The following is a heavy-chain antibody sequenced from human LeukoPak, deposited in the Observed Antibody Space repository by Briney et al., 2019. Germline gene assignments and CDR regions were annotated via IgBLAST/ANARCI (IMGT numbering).Heavy chain of an antibody. CDR1: GFTFDDYG. J-gene: IGHJ4*02. D-gene: IGHD1-26*01. CDR3: ARDSGLFSGGYYVY. V-gene: IGHV3-20*04. Sequence: PGGSLRLSCAASGFTFDDYGMSWVRQAPGKGLEWVSVIDWNGGTTDYADSVKGRFTISRDNAKNSLYLQMNSLRAEDTALYYCARDSGLFSGGYYVYWGQGTLVTVSS. CDR2: IDWNGGTT.